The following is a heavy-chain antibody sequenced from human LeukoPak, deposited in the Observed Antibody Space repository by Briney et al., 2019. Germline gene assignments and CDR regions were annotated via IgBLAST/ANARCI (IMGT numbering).Heavy chain of an antibody. V-gene: IGHV4-38-2*02. Sequence: SETLSLTCTVSSYSIGNGYYWGWIRQPPGKGLEWIGSIYHRGSTYYNPPLKSRVTISVDTSKNQFSLKLTSVTAADTAVYYCARTPSVYCSGGDCYPGHFDYWGQGTLVTVSS. CDR1: SYSIGNGYY. CDR3: ARTPSVYCSGGDCYPGHFDY. J-gene: IGHJ4*02. D-gene: IGHD2-15*01. CDR2: IYHRGST.